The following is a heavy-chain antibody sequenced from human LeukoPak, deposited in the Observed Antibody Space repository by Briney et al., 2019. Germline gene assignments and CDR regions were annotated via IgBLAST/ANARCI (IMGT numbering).Heavy chain of an antibody. CDR2: ISGSGGST. CDR1: GFSFSSYA. J-gene: IGHJ4*02. D-gene: IGHD4-17*01. V-gene: IGHV3-23*01. CDR3: ATTGSIRTSGGDY. Sequence: TGGSLRLSCAASGFSFSSYAMSWVRQAPGKGLEWVSAISGSGGSTYYADSVKGRFTISRDNSKNTLYLQMNSLRAEDTAVYYCATTGSIRTSGGDYWGQGPLVTVSS.